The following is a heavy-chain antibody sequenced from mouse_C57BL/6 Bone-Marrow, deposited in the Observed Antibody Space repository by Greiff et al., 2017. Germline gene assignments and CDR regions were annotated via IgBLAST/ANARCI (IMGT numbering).Heavy chain of an antibody. CDR2: IDPSDSYT. J-gene: IGHJ1*03. D-gene: IGHD1-1*01. CDR3: ARLLRSWYFDV. CDR1: GYTFTSYW. Sequence: VQLQQSGAELVMPGASVKLSCKASGYTFTSYWMHWVKQRPGQGLEWIGEIDPSDSYTNYNQKFKGKSTLTVDKSSSTAYMQLSSLTSEDSAVYYCARLLRSWYFDVWGTGTTVTVSS. V-gene: IGHV1-69*01.